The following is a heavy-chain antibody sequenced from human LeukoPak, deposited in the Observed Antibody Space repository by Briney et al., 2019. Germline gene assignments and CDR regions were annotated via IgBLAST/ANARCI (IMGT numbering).Heavy chain of an antibody. D-gene: IGHD1-26*01. V-gene: IGHV3-7*03. Sequence: GGSLRLSCAVSGLTLSNYWMNWVRQAPGKGLELVANIKQDGSEIYYVDSVKGRFTISRDNAKNALWLQMNSLRAEDTAIYYCAKDRTVGASYWYFDLWGRGTLVTVSS. CDR3: AKDRTVGASYWYFDL. CDR1: GLTLSNYW. CDR2: IKQDGSEI. J-gene: IGHJ2*01.